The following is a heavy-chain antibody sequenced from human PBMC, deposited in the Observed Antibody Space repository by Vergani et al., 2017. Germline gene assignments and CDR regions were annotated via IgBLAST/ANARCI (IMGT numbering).Heavy chain of an antibody. D-gene: IGHD2-2*02. Sequence: QVQLQQWGPGLLKPSETLSLTCAVYGGSFSGYYWSWIRQPPGKGLEWIGEINHSGSTNYNPSLKSRVTVSVDESRNLFSLRLNSVTAADTAVYYCATIGYRRWGYYFDYWGQGILVTVSS. CDR3: ATIGYRRWGYYFDY. CDR1: GGSFSGYY. V-gene: IGHV4-34*01. J-gene: IGHJ4*02. CDR2: INHSGST.